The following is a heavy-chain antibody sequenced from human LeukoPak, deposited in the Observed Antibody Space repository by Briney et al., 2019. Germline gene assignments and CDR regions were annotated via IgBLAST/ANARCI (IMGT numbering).Heavy chain of an antibody. J-gene: IGHJ4*02. CDR2: ISISSSYK. CDR3: ARGRYDILAGYQPPYFDY. Sequence: GGSLRLSCAASGFTFSNYNMNWVRQAPGKGLEWVSYISISSSYKYYADSVKGRFTISRDNAKNSLYLQMNSLRAEDTAVYYCARGRYDILAGYQPPYFDYWGQGTLVTVSS. V-gene: IGHV3-21*04. D-gene: IGHD3-9*01. CDR1: GFTFSNYN.